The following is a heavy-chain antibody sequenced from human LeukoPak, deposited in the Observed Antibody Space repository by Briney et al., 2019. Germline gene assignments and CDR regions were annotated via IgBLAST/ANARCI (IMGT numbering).Heavy chain of an antibody. CDR1: GGSLSGYY. CDR3: AGDRWTNGYGDPHLGY. V-gene: IGHV4-34*01. CDR2: INHSGST. D-gene: IGHD4-17*01. J-gene: IGHJ4*02. Sequence: PSETLSLTCDVYGGSLSGYYWSWISQPPGKGLEWIGEINHSGSTNYNPSLKSRVTISVDTSKNQFSLNLSSVTAADTAVYYCAGDRWTNGYGDPHLGYWGQGTLVTVSS.